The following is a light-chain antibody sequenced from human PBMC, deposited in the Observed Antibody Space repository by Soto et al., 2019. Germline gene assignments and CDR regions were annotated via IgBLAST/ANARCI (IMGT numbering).Light chain of an antibody. Sequence: QLVLTQPASVSGSPGQSSTVSCTGTSSDIGSYNHVSWFQQHPGKAPKLIIYEVSNRPSGVPDRFSGSKSGNTASLTVSVLQAEDEADYYCSSYTNTNTLWVFGGGTKLTVL. CDR1: SSDIGSYNH. CDR3: SSYTNTNTLWV. V-gene: IGLV2-14*01. J-gene: IGLJ3*02. CDR2: EVS.